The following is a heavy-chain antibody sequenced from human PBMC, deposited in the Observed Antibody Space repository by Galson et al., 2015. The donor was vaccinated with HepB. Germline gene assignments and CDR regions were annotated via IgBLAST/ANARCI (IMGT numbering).Heavy chain of an antibody. Sequence: SLRLSCAASGFTFSNAWMSWVRQAPGKGLEWVGRIKSKTDGGTTDYAAPVKGRFTISRDDSKNTLYLQMNSLKTEDTAVYYCTTDKTITMVRGVIRIEDYWGQGTLVTVSS. J-gene: IGHJ4*02. CDR2: IKSKTDGGTT. CDR1: GFTFSNAW. V-gene: IGHV3-15*01. CDR3: TTDKTITMVRGVIRIEDY. D-gene: IGHD3-10*01.